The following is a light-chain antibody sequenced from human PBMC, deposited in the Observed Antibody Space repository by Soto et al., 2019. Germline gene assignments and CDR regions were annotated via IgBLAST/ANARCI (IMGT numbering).Light chain of an antibody. CDR1: QTIDKW. CDR2: NAS. Sequence: DIQMTQSPSTLSASVGDRVTITCRASQTIDKWLAWYQQKPQKAPKLLIFNASTLESGVPSRFSGSGSGTEFTLTISSLQPDDFASYYCQQYNTYQGTFGPGTKVEIK. V-gene: IGKV1-5*01. J-gene: IGKJ1*01. CDR3: QQYNTYQGT.